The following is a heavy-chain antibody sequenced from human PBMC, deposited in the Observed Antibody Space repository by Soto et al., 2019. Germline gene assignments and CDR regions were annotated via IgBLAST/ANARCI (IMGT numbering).Heavy chain of an antibody. CDR2: IVPMFGTS. Sequence: QERLVQSGAEVRKPGSSVKVSCKVTGGTSTRYAINWVRQAPGQGLEWMGGIVPMFGTSKYAQKFQGRVTITADASTNIADMELRSLRSEVTAVYYCNRGSEYAFWSGYLWGQGTLVSVSS. CDR3: NRGSEYAFWSGYL. J-gene: IGHJ4*02. V-gene: IGHV1-69*01. CDR1: GGTSTRYA. D-gene: IGHD3-3*01.